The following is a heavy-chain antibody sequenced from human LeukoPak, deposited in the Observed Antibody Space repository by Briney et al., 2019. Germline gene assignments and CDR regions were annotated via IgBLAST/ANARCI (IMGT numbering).Heavy chain of an antibody. Sequence: GGSLRLSCTASGFSFGDSAISWVRQAPGKGLEWIGFIRSRSYGGTTECAASVKGRFTISRDNSRSAAFLQMNSLKTEDTAVYYCTRDLSPSGYCSGGSCLPFDSWGQGTLVTVSS. CDR3: TRDLSPSGYCSGGSCLPFDS. CDR1: GFSFGDSA. V-gene: IGHV3-49*04. CDR2: IRSRSYGGTT. J-gene: IGHJ4*02. D-gene: IGHD2-15*01.